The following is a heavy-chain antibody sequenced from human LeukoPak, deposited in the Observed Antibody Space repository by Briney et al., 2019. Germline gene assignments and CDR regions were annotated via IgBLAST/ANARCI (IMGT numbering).Heavy chain of an antibody. D-gene: IGHD6-13*01. J-gene: IGHJ5*02. V-gene: IGHV1-69*04. CDR2: IIPILGIA. CDR1: GGTFSSYA. CDR3: ARDLIAAAGTVWFDP. Sequence: SVKVSCKASGGTFSSYAISWVRQAPGQGLEWMGRIIPILGIANYAQKFQGRVTITADKSTSTAYMELSSLRSEDTAVYYCARDLIAAAGTVWFDPGAREPWSPSPQ.